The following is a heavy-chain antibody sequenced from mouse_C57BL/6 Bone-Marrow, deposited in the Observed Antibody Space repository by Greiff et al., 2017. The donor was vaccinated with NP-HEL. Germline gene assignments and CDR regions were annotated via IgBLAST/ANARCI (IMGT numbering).Heavy chain of an antibody. V-gene: IGHV1-59*01. D-gene: IGHD1-1*01. J-gene: IGHJ2*01. CDR1: GYTFTSYW. Sequence: QVQLQQPGAELVMPGTSVKLSCKASGYTFTSYWMHWVKQRPGQGLEWIGVIDPSDSYTNYNQKFKGKATLTVDTSSSTAYMQLCSLTSEDSAVYYCARDRIYYYGSSGVYFDYWGQGTTLTVSS. CDR2: IDPSDSYT. CDR3: ARDRIYYYGSSGVYFDY.